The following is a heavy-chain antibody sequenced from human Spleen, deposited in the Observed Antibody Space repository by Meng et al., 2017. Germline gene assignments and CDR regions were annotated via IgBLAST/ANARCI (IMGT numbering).Heavy chain of an antibody. D-gene: IGHD3-10*01. J-gene: IGHJ4*02. CDR1: GFSFSSYA. CDR2: MSGSGDIT. V-gene: IGHV3-23*01. CDR3: ANVAGDAAVRGVIDY. Sequence: GESLKISCAASGFSFSSYAMSWVRQAPGKGLEWVSGMSGSGDITYHADSVKGRFTVSRDNSKNTLYLQMNSLRAEDTAVYYGANVAGDAAVRGVIDYWGQGTLVTVSS.